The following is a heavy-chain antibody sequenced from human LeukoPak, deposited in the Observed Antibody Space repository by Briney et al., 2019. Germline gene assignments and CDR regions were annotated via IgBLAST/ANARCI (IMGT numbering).Heavy chain of an antibody. CDR2: IYYSGST. CDR3: ASGRATVDY. Sequence: KSSETLSLTCTVSGGSIRGYYWSWIRQPPGKGLEWIGYIYYSGSTNYNPSLKSRVTISVDTSKNQFSLKLNSVTTTDTAVYYCASGRATVDYWGQGTLVTVSS. CDR1: GGSIRGYY. J-gene: IGHJ4*02. V-gene: IGHV4-59*01. D-gene: IGHD5-12*01.